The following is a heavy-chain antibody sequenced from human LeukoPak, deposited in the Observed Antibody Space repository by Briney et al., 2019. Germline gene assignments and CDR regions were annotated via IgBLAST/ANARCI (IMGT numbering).Heavy chain of an antibody. CDR1: GFSLSTTGVG. D-gene: IGHD6-13*01. V-gene: IGHV2-5*02. CDR3: AHSGAAGNFDY. Sequence: SSPTLVKPTQTLTLTSTFSGFSLSTTGVGVGWIRQPPVKALEWLALIYWDDDKRYSPSLKSRLTITKDTTKNQVVLKMTNMDPVDTATYYCAHSGAAGNFDYWGQGTLVTVYS. J-gene: IGHJ4*02. CDR2: IYWDDDK.